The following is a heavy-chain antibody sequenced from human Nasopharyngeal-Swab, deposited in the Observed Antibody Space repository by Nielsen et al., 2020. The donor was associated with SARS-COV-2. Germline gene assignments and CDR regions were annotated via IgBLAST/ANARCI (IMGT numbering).Heavy chain of an antibody. Sequence: VRQAPGKGLEWVANIKQAGSEKYYVDSVKGRFTISRDNAKNSLYLQMNSLRAEDTAVYYCARGGRLWVTTSRANNSFDPWGQGTLVTVSS. CDR2: IKQAGSEK. CDR3: ARGGRLWVTTSRANNSFDP. J-gene: IGHJ5*02. D-gene: IGHD2-21*01. V-gene: IGHV3-7*01.